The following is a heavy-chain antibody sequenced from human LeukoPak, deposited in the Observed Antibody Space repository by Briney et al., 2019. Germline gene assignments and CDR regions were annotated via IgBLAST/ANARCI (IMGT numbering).Heavy chain of an antibody. V-gene: IGHV3-30*02. D-gene: IGHD3/OR15-3a*01. J-gene: IGHJ5*01. CDR3: TREDWDFDS. CDR2: IRFDGS. CDR1: GFIFSKYA. Sequence: GGSLRLSCAASGFIFSKYAIHWVRQAPGKGLEWVACIRFDGSKYGDYVKGRFTISRDNSNNMAYLEMDSLRKEDTAVYYCTREDWDFDSWGQGTLVTVSS.